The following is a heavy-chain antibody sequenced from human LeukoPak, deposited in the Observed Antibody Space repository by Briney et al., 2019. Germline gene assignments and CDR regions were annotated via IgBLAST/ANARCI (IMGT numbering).Heavy chain of an antibody. J-gene: IGHJ4*02. CDR2: ISRSGGPI. Sequence: GGSLRLSCAAFGFTFSSYEVNWVRQAPGKGLEWVSYISRSGGPIYYADSVKGRFTISRDSAKNSLYLKMNSLRAEDTAVYYCATSMMTTVTTGYFDHWGQGTLVTVSS. V-gene: IGHV3-48*03. CDR1: GFTFSSYE. CDR3: ATSMMTTVTTGYFDH. D-gene: IGHD4-17*01.